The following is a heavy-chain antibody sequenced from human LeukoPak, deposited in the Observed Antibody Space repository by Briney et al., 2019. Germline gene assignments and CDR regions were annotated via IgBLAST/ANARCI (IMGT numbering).Heavy chain of an antibody. V-gene: IGHV1-69*13. CDR1: GGTFSSYA. CDR3: ARGYYYDSSGYYPLPY. D-gene: IGHD3-22*01. J-gene: IGHJ4*02. CDR2: IIPIFGTA. Sequence: ASVKVSCRASGGTFSSYAISWVRQAPGQGLEWMGGIIPIFGTANYAQKFQGRVTITADESTSTAYMELSSLRSEDTAVYYCARGYYYDSSGYYPLPYWGQGTLVTVSS.